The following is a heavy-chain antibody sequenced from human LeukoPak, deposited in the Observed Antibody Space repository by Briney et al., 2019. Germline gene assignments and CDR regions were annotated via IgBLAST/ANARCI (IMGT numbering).Heavy chain of an antibody. CDR1: GFTFKNFY. Sequence: GGSLRLSCAASGFTFKNFYMSWVRQAPGKGLEWVSYISSSSSTIYYADSVKGRFTISRDNSKNTLYLQMNSLRAEDTAVYYCARGAGYCSSTSCYVQNWFDPWGQEPWSPSPQ. V-gene: IGHV3-48*01. CDR2: ISSSSSTI. CDR3: ARGAGYCSSTSCYVQNWFDP. D-gene: IGHD2-2*01. J-gene: IGHJ5*02.